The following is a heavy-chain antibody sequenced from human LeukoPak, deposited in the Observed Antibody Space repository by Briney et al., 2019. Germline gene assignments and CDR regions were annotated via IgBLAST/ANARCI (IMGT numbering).Heavy chain of an antibody. CDR2: ISSSSSTI. CDR1: GFTFSSYS. J-gene: IGHJ6*02. V-gene: IGHV3-48*01. Sequence: GGSLRLSCAASGFTFSSYSMNWVRQAPGKGLEWVSYISSSSSTIYYADSVKGRFTISRDNAKNSLYLQMSSLRAEDTAVYYCASPDPKVATPDRFYYYYGMDVWGQGTTVTVSS. D-gene: IGHD5-12*01. CDR3: ASPDPKVATPDRFYYYYGMDV.